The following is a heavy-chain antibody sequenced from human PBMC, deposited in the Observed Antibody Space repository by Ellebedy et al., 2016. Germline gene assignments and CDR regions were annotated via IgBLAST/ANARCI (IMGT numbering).Heavy chain of an antibody. D-gene: IGHD2-15*01. J-gene: IGHJ6*04. Sequence: ASVKVSCKASGYTFTSYGISWVRQAPGQGLEWMGWISAYNGNTNYAQKLQGRVTMTTDTSTSTAYMEIRSLRSDDTAVYYCARGYCSGGSCYEMDVWGKGTTVTVSS. V-gene: IGHV1-18*01. CDR3: ARGYCSGGSCYEMDV. CDR2: ISAYNGNT. CDR1: GYTFTSYG.